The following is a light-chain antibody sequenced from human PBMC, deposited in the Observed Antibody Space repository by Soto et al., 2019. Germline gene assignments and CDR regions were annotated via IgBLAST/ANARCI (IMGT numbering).Light chain of an antibody. CDR3: QQYLGTPQT. CDR1: QSILYSSNNKNY. J-gene: IGKJ1*01. CDR2: WAS. Sequence: DIVMTQSPESLAVSLGERATINCKSSQSILYSSNNKNYLAWLQQKPGQPPKLLIYWASTRESGVPDRFSGSGSGTDFTLTISSLQAEDVAVYYCQQYLGTPQTFGLGTKVEIK. V-gene: IGKV4-1*01.